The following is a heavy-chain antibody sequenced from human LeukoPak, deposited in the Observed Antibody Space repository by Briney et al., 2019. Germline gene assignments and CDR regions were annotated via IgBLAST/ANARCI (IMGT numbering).Heavy chain of an antibody. Sequence: SETLSLTCAVSGASITSCYWSWVRQSAGKGLEWIGRLYTTGTTNYNPSLKSRVTMSGDSSKNQLSLTLTSVTTADTAVYYCVRDRANWEEPNDAFDTWGQGTLLTVSS. D-gene: IGHD1-26*01. V-gene: IGHV4-4*07. J-gene: IGHJ3*02. CDR1: GASITSCY. CDR3: VRDRANWEEPNDAFDT. CDR2: LYTTGTT.